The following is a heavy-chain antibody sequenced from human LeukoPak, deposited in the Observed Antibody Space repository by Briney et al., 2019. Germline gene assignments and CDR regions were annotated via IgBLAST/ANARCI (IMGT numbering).Heavy chain of an antibody. J-gene: IGHJ6*02. CDR1: CCTFSSYA. CDR3: ARSGIAAELEDYYGMDV. D-gene: IGHD6-25*01. V-gene: IGHV1-69*04. Sequence: AVPVPYMDSCCTFSSYALSWVRQAPGQELKGMGRIIPIFGIANHAQKFQGRVTITADKSTSTAYMELSRLRAEDTAVYYCARSGIAAELEDYYGMDVWGQGTTVTVSS. CDR2: IIPIFGIA.